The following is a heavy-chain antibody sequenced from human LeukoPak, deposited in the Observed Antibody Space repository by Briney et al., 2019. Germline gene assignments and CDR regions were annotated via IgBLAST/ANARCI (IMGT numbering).Heavy chain of an antibody. CDR1: GFTFSDYY. V-gene: IGHV3-11*04. CDR2: ISSSGSTI. J-gene: IGHJ4*02. CDR3: ARDPAAAPAYYFDY. Sequence: GGSLRLSCAASGFTFSDYYTSWIRQAPGKGLEWVSYISSSGSTIYYADSVKGRFTISRDNAKNSLYLQMNSLRAEDTAVYYCARDPAAAPAYYFDYWGQGTLVTVSS. D-gene: IGHD6-25*01.